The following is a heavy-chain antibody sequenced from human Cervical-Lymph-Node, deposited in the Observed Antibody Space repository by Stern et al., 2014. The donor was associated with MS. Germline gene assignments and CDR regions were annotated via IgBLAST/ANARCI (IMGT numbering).Heavy chain of an antibody. CDR1: GYTFPSYD. V-gene: IGHV1-8*01. Sequence: QMQLVQSGAEVKKPGAPVKVSCKASGYTFPSYDINWVRQATGQGLEWMGWMNPNSGNTGYAQKFQGSVTMTRNTSISTACMELSTLGSEDTAVYYCARFTIEHSSSSNLWYIDLWGRGTLVTVSS. D-gene: IGHD6-6*01. J-gene: IGHJ2*01. CDR3: ARFTIEHSSSSNLWYIDL. CDR2: MNPNSGNT.